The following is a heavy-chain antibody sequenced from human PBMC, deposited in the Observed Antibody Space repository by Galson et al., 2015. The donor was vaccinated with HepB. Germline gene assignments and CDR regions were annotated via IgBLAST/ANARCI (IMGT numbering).Heavy chain of an antibody. CDR2: ISGSGGST. D-gene: IGHD4-17*01. V-gene: IGHV3-23*01. CDR1: GFTLSSYA. Sequence: SLRLSCAASGFTLSSYAMSWVRQAPGKGLEWVSTISGSGGSTYYADSVKGRFTISRDNSKNTLSLQMNSLRDEDTAVFFCAGAWTTTWYDAFDIWGQGTMVTVSS. CDR3: AGAWTTTWYDAFDI. J-gene: IGHJ3*02.